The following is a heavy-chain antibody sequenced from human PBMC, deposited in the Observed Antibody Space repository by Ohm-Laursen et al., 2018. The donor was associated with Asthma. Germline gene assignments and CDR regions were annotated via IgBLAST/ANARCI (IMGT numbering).Heavy chain of an antibody. CDR3: AKGLRYDGYLYGLDV. CDR1: GGSISSGGYY. V-gene: IGHV4-31*03. Sequence: TLSLTCPVSGGSISSGGYYWSWIRQHPGKGLEWIGYIYYSGSTYYNPSLKSRVTISLDTSKNQFSLRLSSVTAADTAVYYCAKGLRYDGYLYGLDVWGHGTTVTVSS. J-gene: IGHJ6*02. CDR2: IYYSGST. D-gene: IGHD5-24*01.